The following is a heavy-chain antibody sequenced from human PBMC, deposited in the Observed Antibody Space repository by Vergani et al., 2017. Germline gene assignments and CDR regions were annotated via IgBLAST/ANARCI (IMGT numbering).Heavy chain of an antibody. D-gene: IGHD3-3*01. CDR3: ARDGHDSRYYYYMDV. CDR1: GFTFSSYG. V-gene: IGHV3-33*01. J-gene: IGHJ6*03. CDR2: IWYDGSNK. Sequence: QVQLVESGGGVVQPGRSLRLSCAASGFTFSSYGMHWVRQAPGKGLEWVAVIWYDGSNKYYADSVKGRFTISRDNSKNTLYLQMNSLRAEDTAVYYCARDGHDSRYYYYMDVWGKGTTVTVSS.